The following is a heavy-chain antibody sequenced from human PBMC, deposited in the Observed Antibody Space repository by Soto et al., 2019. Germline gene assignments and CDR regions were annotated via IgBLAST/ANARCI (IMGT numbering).Heavy chain of an antibody. CDR1: GFTFSSYA. D-gene: IGHD5-18*01. J-gene: IGHJ4*02. V-gene: IGHV3-23*01. Sequence: XESLRLSCAVAGFTFSSYAMNWVRQAPGKGLEWVSGISGSGGSTYHADSVKGRLTISRDNSKNTLYLQMNSLRAEDTAVYYCAKGHGYGFDYWGQGTLVTVSS. CDR2: ISGSGGST. CDR3: AKGHGYGFDY.